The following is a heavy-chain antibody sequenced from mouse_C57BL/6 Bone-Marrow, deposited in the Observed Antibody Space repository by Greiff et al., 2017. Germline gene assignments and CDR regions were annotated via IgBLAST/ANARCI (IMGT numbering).Heavy chain of an antibody. CDR1: GFNIKNTY. Sequence: EVQLQQSVAELVRPGASVKLSCTASGFNIKNTYMHWVKQRPEQGLEWLGRIDPATGNTTYAPKFQGKGTITVDTSSNTAYLQLSRLTSVDTAIYYFSIDLLLRPFAYWGQGTLVTVSA. CDR2: IDPATGNT. D-gene: IGHD1-1*01. V-gene: IGHV14-3*01. J-gene: IGHJ3*01. CDR3: SIDLLLRPFAY.